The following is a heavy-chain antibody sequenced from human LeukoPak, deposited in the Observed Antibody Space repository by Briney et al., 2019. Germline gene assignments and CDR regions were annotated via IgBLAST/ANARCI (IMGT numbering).Heavy chain of an antibody. CDR1: GFTFSSYA. CDR2: ISGSGGST. Sequence: PGGSLRLSCAASGFTFSSYAMSWVRQAPGKGLEWVSAISGSGGSTYYADSVKGRFTISRDNSKNTLYLQMNSLRAEDTAVYYCARDGPYYYDSSGYYYYFDYWGQGTLVTVSS. V-gene: IGHV3-23*01. J-gene: IGHJ4*02. CDR3: ARDGPYYYDSSGYYYYFDY. D-gene: IGHD3-22*01.